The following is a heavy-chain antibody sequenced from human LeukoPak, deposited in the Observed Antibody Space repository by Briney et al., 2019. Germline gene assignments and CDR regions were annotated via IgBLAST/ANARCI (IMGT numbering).Heavy chain of an antibody. CDR3: ARGGGSGSYLLLDY. J-gene: IGHJ4*02. CDR1: GGTFSSYA. CDR2: INPSGGST. D-gene: IGHD1-26*01. Sequence: ASVKVSCKASGGTFSSYAISWVRQALGQGLEWMGIINPSGGSTSYAQKFQGRVTMTRDMSTSTVYMELSSLRSEDTAVYYCARGGGSGSYLLLDYWGQGTLVTVSS. V-gene: IGHV1-46*01.